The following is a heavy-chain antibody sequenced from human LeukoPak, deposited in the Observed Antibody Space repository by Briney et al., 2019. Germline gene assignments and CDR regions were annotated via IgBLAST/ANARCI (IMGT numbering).Heavy chain of an antibody. CDR3: TTDFGQYYDFWGGYHPSGDY. CDR1: GFHFRTYA. V-gene: IGHV3-23*01. J-gene: IGHJ4*02. Sequence: GGILRLSCATSGFHFRTYAMGWVRLAPGKGLEWVSIISTSGGSTYYADSVKGRFTISRDNSKNTLYLQMNSLKTEDTAVYYCTTDFGQYYDFWGGYHPSGDYWGQGTLVTVSS. CDR2: ISTSGGST. D-gene: IGHD3-3*01.